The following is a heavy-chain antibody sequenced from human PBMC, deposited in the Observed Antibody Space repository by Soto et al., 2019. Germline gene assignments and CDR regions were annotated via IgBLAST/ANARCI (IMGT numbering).Heavy chain of an antibody. Sequence: KPSETLSLTCSVSGGSVSIGSHYWSWIRQPPGKGLEWIAYIYHSGSTDYNPSPKSRVTISVDLSRNQFSLRLDSVTAAVTAVYYCARERSEDLNSFDAFDLWGRGTMVTVSS. V-gene: IGHV4-61*01. D-gene: IGHD1-1*01. J-gene: IGHJ3*01. CDR2: IYHSGST. CDR1: GGSVSIGSHY. CDR3: ARERSEDLNSFDAFDL.